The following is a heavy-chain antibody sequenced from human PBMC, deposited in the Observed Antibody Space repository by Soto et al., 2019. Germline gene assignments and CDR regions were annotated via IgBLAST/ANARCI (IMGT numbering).Heavy chain of an antibody. CDR1: GYIFTSYW. J-gene: IGHJ5*02. Sequence: PGESLKISCKASGYIFTSYWIGWVRQMPGKGLEWMGIIYPGDSDTRYSPSFQGQVTISADKSISTAYLQWSSLKASDTAMYYCARLEGSNRYRRRGWFDPWGQGTLVTVSS. CDR2: IYPGDSDT. CDR3: ARLEGSNRYRRRGWFDP. V-gene: IGHV5-51*01. D-gene: IGHD2-2*01.